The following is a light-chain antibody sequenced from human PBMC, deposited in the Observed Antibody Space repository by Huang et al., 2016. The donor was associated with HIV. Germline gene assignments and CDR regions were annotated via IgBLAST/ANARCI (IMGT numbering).Light chain of an antibody. Sequence: AIRMTQSPSSLSASTGDRVTITCRASQNIANYLAWYQQKPGKAPKLLIHDATTLHNGVPSRVSGSGSGTDVALNISCLQSEDFATYDCQQYFNYPFFGPGTRLEIK. CDR1: QNIANY. CDR2: DAT. V-gene: IGKV1-8*01. J-gene: IGKJ5*01. CDR3: QQYFNYPF.